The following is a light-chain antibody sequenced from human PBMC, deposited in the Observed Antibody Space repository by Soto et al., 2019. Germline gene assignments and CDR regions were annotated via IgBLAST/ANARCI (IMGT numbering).Light chain of an antibody. J-gene: IGLJ3*02. CDR2: EVS. CDR1: RSDVGGYLY. CDR3: GSYTSSNTLV. V-gene: IGLV2-14*01. Sequence: QSALTQPASVSGSPGQSITISCPGTRSDVGGYLYVSWYQQHPGKAPKLLIYEVSTRPSGVSNRFSGSKSGNTASLTISGLQAEDEADYYCGSYTSSNTLVFGGGTKVTVL.